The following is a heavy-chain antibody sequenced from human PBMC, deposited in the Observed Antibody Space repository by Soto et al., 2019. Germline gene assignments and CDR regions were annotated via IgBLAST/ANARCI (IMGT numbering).Heavy chain of an antibody. V-gene: IGHV1-2*04. CDR3: ARSYYGSGSYYPDYYYGMDV. J-gene: IGHJ6*02. D-gene: IGHD3-10*01. CDR1: GYTFTGYY. CDR2: INPNSGGT. Sequence: ASVKVSCKASGYTFTGYYMHWVRQAPGQGLEWMGWINPNSGGTNYAQKFQGWVTMTRDTSISTAYMELSRLRSDDTAVYYCARSYYGSGSYYPDYYYGMDVWGQGTTVTVS.